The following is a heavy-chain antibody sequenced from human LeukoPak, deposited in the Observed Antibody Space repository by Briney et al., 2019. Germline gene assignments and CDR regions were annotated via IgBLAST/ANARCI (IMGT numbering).Heavy chain of an antibody. J-gene: IGHJ6*04. CDR2: ISAYNGNT. D-gene: IGHD3-3*01. CDR3: ARDLGYDFSYYYGMDV. V-gene: IGHV1-18*04. CDR1: GYTFTSYG. Sequence: ASVKVSCKASGYTFTSYGISWARQPPGQGLAWMGWISAYNGNTNYAQKLQGRVTMTTDTSTSTAYMELRSLRSDDTAVYYCARDLGYDFSYYYGMDVWGKGTTVTVSS.